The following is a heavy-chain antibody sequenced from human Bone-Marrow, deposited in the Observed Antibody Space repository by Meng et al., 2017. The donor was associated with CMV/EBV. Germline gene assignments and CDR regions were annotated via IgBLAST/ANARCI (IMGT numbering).Heavy chain of an antibody. Sequence: GESLKISCAASGFTFSSYSMNWVRQAPGKGLEWVSYISSSSSTIYYADSVKGRFTISRDNAKNSLYLQMNSLRAEDTAVYYCARETGITMRVVVYGMDVWGQGTTVTVSS. J-gene: IGHJ6*01. D-gene: IGHD3-22*01. CDR2: ISSSSSTI. CDR1: GFTFSSYS. V-gene: IGHV3-48*04. CDR3: ARETGITMRVVVYGMDV.